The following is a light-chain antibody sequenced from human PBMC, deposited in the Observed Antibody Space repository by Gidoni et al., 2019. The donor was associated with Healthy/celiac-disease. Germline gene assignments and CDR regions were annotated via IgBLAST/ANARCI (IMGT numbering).Light chain of an antibody. CDR1: SSDVGGYNY. J-gene: IGLJ2*01. V-gene: IGLV2-14*01. CDR2: DVS. CDR3: SSYTSSSTVV. Sequence: QSALTQPASLSASPGQSITISCTGTSSDVGGYNYVSWYQTHPGKAPKLMIYDVSNRPSGVSNRFSGSKSGNTASLTISGLQVEDEADYYCSSYTSSSTVVVGGGTKLTVL.